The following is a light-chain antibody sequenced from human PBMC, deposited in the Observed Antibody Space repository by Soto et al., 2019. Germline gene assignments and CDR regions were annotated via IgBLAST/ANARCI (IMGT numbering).Light chain of an antibody. Sequence: MTQSPSSLSASVGDRVTITCRATQTIGNKLAWYLQRPGQAPRLLMYGASTRATDIPARFSGSGSGTDFTLTISSLQAEDVAVYYCQQYYSTPRTFGGGTKVDIK. J-gene: IGKJ4*01. V-gene: IGKV3-15*01. CDR2: GAS. CDR1: QTIGNK. CDR3: QQYYSTPRT.